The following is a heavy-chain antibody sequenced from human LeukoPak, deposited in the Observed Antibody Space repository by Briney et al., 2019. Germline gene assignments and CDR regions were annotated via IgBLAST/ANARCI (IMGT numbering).Heavy chain of an antibody. J-gene: IGHJ4*02. Sequence: GGSLRLSCAVSGFTFSSYSMNWVRHAPGKGLEGVSFIRSSSTTKSYADSVKGRLNISRDNAKISLYLQMNSLRAEDTAVYYCARDRGGSYSAIDYWGQGTLVTVSS. CDR1: GFTFSSYS. CDR3: ARDRGGSYSAIDY. D-gene: IGHD1-26*01. V-gene: IGHV3-48*04. CDR2: IRSSSTTK.